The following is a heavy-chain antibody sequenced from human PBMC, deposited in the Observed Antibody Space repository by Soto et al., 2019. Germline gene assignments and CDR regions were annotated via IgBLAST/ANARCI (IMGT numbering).Heavy chain of an antibody. CDR1: GFTFSDYA. Sequence: GGSLRLSCAASGFTFSDYAMSWVRQTPGKGLEWVSGISGSGGNTYYADSVKGRFTISRDNSKNTLYLQMNSLRAEDTAVYYCAKDHYDFWSGPNWFDPWGQGTPVTVSS. CDR2: ISGSGGNT. D-gene: IGHD3-3*01. V-gene: IGHV3-23*01. CDR3: AKDHYDFWSGPNWFDP. J-gene: IGHJ5*02.